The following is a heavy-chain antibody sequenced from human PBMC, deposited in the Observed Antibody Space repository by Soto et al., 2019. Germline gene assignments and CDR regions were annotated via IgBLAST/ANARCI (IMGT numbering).Heavy chain of an antibody. J-gene: IGHJ5*02. Sequence: GGSLRLSCAASGFTFSHAWMSWVRQAPGKGLEWVGRIKSKADGETKDYGAPVRGRFTISRDDSQDILYLHMNSLRIEDTAVYYCCVIKRRDQYSTSGYWFDPWGPGTLVTVSS. CDR3: CVIKRRDQYSTSGYWFDP. D-gene: IGHD4-4*01. V-gene: IGHV3-15*01. CDR2: IKSKADGETK. CDR1: GFTFSHAW.